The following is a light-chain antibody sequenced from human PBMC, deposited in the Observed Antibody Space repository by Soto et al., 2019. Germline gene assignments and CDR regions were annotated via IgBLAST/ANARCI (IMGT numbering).Light chain of an antibody. CDR2: DVS. Sequence: QSALTQPASVSGSPGQSITISCTGTSSDVGGYNHVSWYQQHPGKAPKLVIYDVSKRPSGVSDRFSGSKSGNTASLTISGLQAEDEADYYCCSFAGSYTFWVFGGGTKLTVL. CDR3: CSFAGSYTFWV. CDR1: SSDVGGYNH. J-gene: IGLJ3*02. V-gene: IGLV2-11*01.